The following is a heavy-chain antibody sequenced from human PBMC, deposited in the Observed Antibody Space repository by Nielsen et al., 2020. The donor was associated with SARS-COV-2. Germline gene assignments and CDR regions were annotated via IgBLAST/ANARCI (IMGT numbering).Heavy chain of an antibody. Sequence: GESLKISCAASGFTFSSYSMNWVRQAPGKGLEWVSSISSSSSYIYYADSVKGRFTISRDNAKNSLYLQMNSLRAEDTAVYYCAREGDPITMVRGVIGRIVYYFDYWGQGTLVTVSS. CDR2: ISSSSSYI. D-gene: IGHD3-10*01. J-gene: IGHJ4*02. CDR1: GFTFSSYS. V-gene: IGHV3-21*01. CDR3: AREGDPITMVRGVIGRIVYYFDY.